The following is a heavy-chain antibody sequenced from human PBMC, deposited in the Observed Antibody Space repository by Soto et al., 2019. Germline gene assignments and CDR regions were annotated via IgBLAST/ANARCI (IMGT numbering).Heavy chain of an antibody. V-gene: IGHV3-30*04. CDR1: GFNFNTYA. CDR2: ISSDGSRQ. CDR3: ARDFMGATKLDY. Sequence: GGSLRLSCAASGFNFNTYAMQWVRQGPGKGLEWVAAISSDGSRQYYADSVRGRFTVSRDNSKNTLYLQMDSLRPEDTAMLYCARDFMGATKLDYWGQGALVTVSS. D-gene: IGHD1-26*01. J-gene: IGHJ4*02.